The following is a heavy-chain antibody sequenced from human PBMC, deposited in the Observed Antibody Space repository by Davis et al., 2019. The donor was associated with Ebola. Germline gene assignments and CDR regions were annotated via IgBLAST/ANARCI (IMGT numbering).Heavy chain of an antibody. CDR2: IWYDGSNK. CDR3: ARHKEEYYYDSSGYYSLRPFDY. J-gene: IGHJ4*02. Sequence: GESLKISCAASGFTFRAYAMSWVRQAPGKGLEWVAVIWYDGSNKYYADSVKGRFTISRHNSKNTLYLQMNSLRAEDTAVYYCARHKEEYYYDSSGYYSLRPFDYWGQGTLVTVSS. V-gene: IGHV3-33*08. CDR1: GFTFRAYA. D-gene: IGHD3-22*01.